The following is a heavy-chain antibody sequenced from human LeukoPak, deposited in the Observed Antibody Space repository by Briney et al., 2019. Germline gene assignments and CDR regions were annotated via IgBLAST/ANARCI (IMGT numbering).Heavy chain of an antibody. CDR1: GYTFTSYY. V-gene: IGHV1-69*13. Sequence: GASVKVSCKASGYTFTSYYMHWVRQAPGQGLEWMGGIIPIFGTANYAQKFQGRVTITADESTSTAYMELSSLRSEDTAVYYCARGLASTNFWSGYLDYYYYGMDVWGQGTTVTVSS. CDR3: ARGLASTNFWSGYLDYYYYGMDV. D-gene: IGHD3-3*01. CDR2: IIPIFGTA. J-gene: IGHJ6*02.